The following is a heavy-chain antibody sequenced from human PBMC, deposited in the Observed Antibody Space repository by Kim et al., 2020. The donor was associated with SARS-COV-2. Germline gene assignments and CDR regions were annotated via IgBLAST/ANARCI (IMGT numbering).Heavy chain of an antibody. J-gene: IGHJ4*02. CDR3: ARGFPPHLDY. V-gene: IGHV3-74*01. D-gene: IGHD2-21*01. CDR2: ST. Sequence: STSSADCVRGRFTLSRGNAKNTLFLQMNSLTAEDTAVYYCARGFPPHLDYWGQGTLVTVSS.